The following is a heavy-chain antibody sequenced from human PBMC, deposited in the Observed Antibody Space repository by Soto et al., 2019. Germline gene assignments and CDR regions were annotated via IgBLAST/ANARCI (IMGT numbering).Heavy chain of an antibody. Sequence: QVQLVQSGAEVKKPGSSVKVSCKASGGTFSSYTISWVRQAPGQGLEWMGRIIPILGIANYAQKFQGRVTITADKSTSTAYMELSSLRSEDTAVYYCARDVGYCSGGSCEGYWGQGTLVTVSS. CDR2: IIPILGIA. V-gene: IGHV1-69*08. CDR1: GGTFSSYT. J-gene: IGHJ4*02. CDR3: ARDVGYCSGGSCEGY. D-gene: IGHD2-15*01.